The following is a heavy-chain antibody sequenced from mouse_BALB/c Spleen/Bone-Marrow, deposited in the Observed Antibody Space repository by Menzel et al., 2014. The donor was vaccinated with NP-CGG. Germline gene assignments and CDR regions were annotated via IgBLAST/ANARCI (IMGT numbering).Heavy chain of an antibody. CDR3: TGSDY. CDR1: GFTFSNYW. V-gene: IGHV6-6*02. J-gene: IGHJ2*01. D-gene: IGHD1-1*01. CDR2: IRLKSNNYAT. Sequence: EVKLVESGGGLGQPGGSMKLSCVASGFTFSNYWMNWVRQSPEKGLEWVAEIRLKSNNYATHYAESVKGRFTISRDDSKSSVYLQMNNLRAEDTGIYYCTGSDYWGQGTTLTVSS.